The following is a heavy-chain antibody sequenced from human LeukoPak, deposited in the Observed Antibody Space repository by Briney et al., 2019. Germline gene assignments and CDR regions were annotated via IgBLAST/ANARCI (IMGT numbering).Heavy chain of an antibody. CDR1: GGSISSYY. D-gene: IGHD4-17*01. CDR2: IYYSGST. Sequence: SETLSLTCTVSGGSISSYYWSWIRQPPGKGLEWIGYIYYSGSTNYNPSLRSRVTISVDTSKNQFFLKLSSVTAADTAVYYCARGGNYGDYDGYFDYWGQGTLVTVSS. CDR3: ARGGNYGDYDGYFDY. J-gene: IGHJ4*02. V-gene: IGHV4-59*08.